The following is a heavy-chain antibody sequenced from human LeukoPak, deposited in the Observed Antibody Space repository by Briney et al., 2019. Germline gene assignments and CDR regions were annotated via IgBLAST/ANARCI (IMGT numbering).Heavy chain of an antibody. CDR2: INSDGSGT. CDR3: ARGGGAWYFDL. Sequence: GGSLRLSCAASGFTFSSNWMHWVRQGPGKGLVWVSRINSDGSGTSYADSVKGRFTIPRDNAKNTLYLQMNSLRAEDTAVYYCARGGGAWYFDLWGRGTLVTVSS. D-gene: IGHD3-16*01. CDR1: GFTFSSNW. V-gene: IGHV3-74*01. J-gene: IGHJ2*01.